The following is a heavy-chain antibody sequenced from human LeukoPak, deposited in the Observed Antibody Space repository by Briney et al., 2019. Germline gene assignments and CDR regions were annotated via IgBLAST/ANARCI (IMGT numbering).Heavy chain of an antibody. V-gene: IGHV3-53*01. CDR2: IYSGGST. CDR1: GFTVSSNY. D-gene: IGHD1-26*01. J-gene: IGHJ3*02. CDR3: ARDQGRSGRYFPDAFDI. Sequence: GGSLRLSCAASGFTVSSNYMSWVRQAPGKGLEWVSVIYSGGSTYYADSVKGRFTISRDNSKNTLYLQMNSLRAEDTAVYYCARDQGRSGRYFPDAFDIWGQGTMVTVSS.